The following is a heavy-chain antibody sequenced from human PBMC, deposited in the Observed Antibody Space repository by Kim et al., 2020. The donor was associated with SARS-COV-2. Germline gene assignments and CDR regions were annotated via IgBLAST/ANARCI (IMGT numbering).Heavy chain of an antibody. V-gene: IGHV3-23*01. Sequence: GGSLRLSCAASGFTFSSYAMSWVRQAPGKGLEWVSAISGSGGSTYYADSVKGRFTISRDNSKNTLYLQMNSLRAEDTAVYYCAKKGDYYGSGNYNWFDPSGQGTLVTVSS. CDR3: AKKGDYYGSGNYNWFDP. D-gene: IGHD3-10*01. CDR2: ISGSGGST. J-gene: IGHJ5*02. CDR1: GFTFSSYA.